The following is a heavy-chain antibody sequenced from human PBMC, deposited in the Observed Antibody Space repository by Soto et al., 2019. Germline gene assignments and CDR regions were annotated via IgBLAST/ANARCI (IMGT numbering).Heavy chain of an antibody. J-gene: IGHJ5*02. V-gene: IGHV1-46*01. CDR3: ARRREYIFGYNWFDP. CDR1: GYPFTSYH. CDR2: INPTEGRT. Sequence: QVQLVQSGAEVRKPGASLKLSCQTSGYPFTSYHMHWVRQAPGQGLEWMGVINPTEGRTRYSQRFQDRVTMTRDTSTSTVYMELSSLSSEDTATYFCARRREYIFGYNWFDPWGQGTLVTVSS. D-gene: IGHD3-3*01.